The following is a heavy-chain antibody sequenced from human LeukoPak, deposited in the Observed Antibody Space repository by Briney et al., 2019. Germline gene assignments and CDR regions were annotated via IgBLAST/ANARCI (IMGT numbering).Heavy chain of an antibody. CDR3: ARVAHDLYPYYFDY. CDR1: GGSISSTAYY. V-gene: IGHV4-39*07. CDR2: MHYSGST. D-gene: IGHD2-15*01. Sequence: SETPSLTCTVSGGSISSTAYYCAWIRPPPRDGLEWIGSMHYSGSTYYNPSLKRRVAISPDTSKNQFSLKLSSVTAADTAVYYCARVAHDLYPYYFDYWGQGTLVTVSS. J-gene: IGHJ4*02.